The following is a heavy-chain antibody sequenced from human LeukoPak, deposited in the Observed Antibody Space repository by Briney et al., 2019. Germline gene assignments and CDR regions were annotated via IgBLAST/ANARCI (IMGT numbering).Heavy chain of an antibody. Sequence: SETLSLTCAVYGGSFSGYYWSWIRQPPGKGLEWIGEINHSGSTNYNPSLKGRVTISVDTSQNQFSLQLTSVTAADTAVYYCARGDYGSGTYLWGSWGQGILVTVSP. D-gene: IGHD3-10*01. CDR1: GGSFSGYY. J-gene: IGHJ5*02. V-gene: IGHV4-34*01. CDR3: ARGDYGSGTYLWGS. CDR2: INHSGST.